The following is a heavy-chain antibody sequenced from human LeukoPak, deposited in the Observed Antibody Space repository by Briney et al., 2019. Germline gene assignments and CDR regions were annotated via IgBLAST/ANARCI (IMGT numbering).Heavy chain of an antibody. J-gene: IGHJ4*02. V-gene: IGHV3-48*03. CDR3: ARDNYDFWSGPFDY. CDR2: ISSGGSTI. Sequence: GGSLRLSCAASGFTFSSYEMNWVRQAPGKGLEWVSYISSGGSTIYYADSVKGRLTISRDNAKNSLYLQMNSLRAEDTAVYYCARDNYDFWSGPFDYWGQGTLVTVSS. D-gene: IGHD3-3*01. CDR1: GFTFSSYE.